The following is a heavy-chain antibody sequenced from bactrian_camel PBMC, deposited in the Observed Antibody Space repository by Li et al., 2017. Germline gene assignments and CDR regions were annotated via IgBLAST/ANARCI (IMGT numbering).Heavy chain of an antibody. CDR1: GFTIDDSD. V-gene: IGHV3S63*01. CDR2: IGTDGSA. D-gene: IGHD4*01. J-gene: IGHJ4*01. CDR3: AEGDLRFSDLAGYNY. Sequence: HVQLVESGGGSVQAGGSLRLSCTPSGFTIDDSDMGWYRQSAGNECELVSWIGTDGSANYLDSVKGRFTISRDDAENTLYLQLVSLKTEDTAMYYCAEGDLRFSDLAGYNYRGQGTQVTVS.